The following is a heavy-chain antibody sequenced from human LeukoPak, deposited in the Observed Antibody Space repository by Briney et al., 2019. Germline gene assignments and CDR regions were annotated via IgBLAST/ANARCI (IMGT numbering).Heavy chain of an antibody. Sequence: GGSLRLSCAASGFTFSAYWMHWVRQAPGKGLEWVSVIYTGGSTYYADSVKGRFTISRDNSKNTLFLQMSSLRGEDTAVYFCARDRGGTFGIWGQGTLVTVSS. CDR2: IYTGGST. CDR3: ARDRGGTFGI. CDR1: GFTFSAYW. D-gene: IGHD2-15*01. J-gene: IGHJ4*02. V-gene: IGHV3-53*01.